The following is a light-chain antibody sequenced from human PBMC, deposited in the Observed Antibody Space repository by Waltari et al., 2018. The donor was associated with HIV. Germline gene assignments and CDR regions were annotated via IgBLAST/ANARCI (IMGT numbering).Light chain of an antibody. CDR2: EVT. CDR1: SSDVGGYNY. J-gene: IGLJ2*01. V-gene: IGLV2-8*01. Sequence: QSALTQPPSASGSPGQSVTIPCTAKSSDVGGYNYVSWYQQHPGKAPKLMIYEVTKRPSGVPDRFSGSKAGNTTSLTVSGLQAEDEADYYCSSYAGSNNLLFGGGTKLTVL. CDR3: SSYAGSNNLL.